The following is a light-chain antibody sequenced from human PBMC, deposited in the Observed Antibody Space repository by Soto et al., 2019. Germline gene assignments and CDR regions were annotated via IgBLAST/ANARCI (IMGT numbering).Light chain of an antibody. J-gene: IGLJ3*02. V-gene: IGLV1-51*01. CDR2: DND. CDR3: EAWDSSLSAGV. CDR1: RSNIGNNY. Sequence: QSVLTQPPSVSAAPGQKVTVSCSGSRSNIGNNYVSWYQHLPGTAPTLLIYDNDKRPSGIPDRFSASKSGTSATLAITGLRTGDEADYYCEAWDSSLSAGVFGGGTKLTVL.